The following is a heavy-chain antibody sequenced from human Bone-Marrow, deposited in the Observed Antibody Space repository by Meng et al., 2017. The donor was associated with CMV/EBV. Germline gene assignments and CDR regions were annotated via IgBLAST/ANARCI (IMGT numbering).Heavy chain of an antibody. V-gene: IGHV4-59*01. Sequence: SETLSLTCTVSGGSISNYYGSWIRQPPGKGLEWIGYIYYSGSTNYNPSLKSRVTISLDTSKNQFSLKLRSVTAADTAVYYCARGGIVGARNYYGMDVWGQGTTVTVSS. J-gene: IGHJ6*02. CDR1: GGSISNYY. CDR3: ARGGIVGARNYYGMDV. D-gene: IGHD1-26*01. CDR2: IYYSGST.